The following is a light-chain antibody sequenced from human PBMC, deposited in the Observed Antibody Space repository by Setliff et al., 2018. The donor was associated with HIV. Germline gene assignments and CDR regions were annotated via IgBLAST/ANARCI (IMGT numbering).Light chain of an antibody. CDR2: GNS. J-gene: IGLJ1*01. CDR1: SSNIGPGYD. CDR3: QSYDSTLSGFYV. Sequence: QSALAQPPSVSGAPGQRVTISCTGSSSNIGPGYDVHWYQQVPGTAPKLLIYGNSNRPSGVPERFSASTSGTSAALTITGLQAEDEGDYYCQSYDSTLSGFYVFGTGTKVTVL. V-gene: IGLV1-40*01.